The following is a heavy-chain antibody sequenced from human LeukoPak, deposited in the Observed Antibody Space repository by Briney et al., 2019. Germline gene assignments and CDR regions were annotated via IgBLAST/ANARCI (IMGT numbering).Heavy chain of an antibody. Sequence: GGSLRLSCAASGFTFSSYGMHWVRQAPGKGLEWLAFIQYDGSNKYYADSVKGRFTISRDNSKNTLFLQMDSLRAEDTAVYYCAKRGAEVGASVAPGDYWGQGTLLTVSS. V-gene: IGHV3-30*02. CDR2: IQYDGSNK. D-gene: IGHD1-26*01. CDR1: GFTFSSYG. CDR3: AKRGAEVGASVAPGDY. J-gene: IGHJ4*02.